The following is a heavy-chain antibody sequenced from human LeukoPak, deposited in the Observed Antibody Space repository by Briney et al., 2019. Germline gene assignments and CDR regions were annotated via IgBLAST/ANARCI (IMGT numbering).Heavy chain of an antibody. V-gene: IGHV3-7*05. D-gene: IGHD2-8*01. Sequence: GGSLRLSCAASGFTFSTYWMSWGRQAPGKGLEWVANIREDGSDKYYVDSVKGRFTISRDNAMNSLYLQMNNLRAEDTAVYYCARYLHDNGAFDSWGQGTLVTVSS. CDR3: ARYLHDNGAFDS. CDR1: GFTFSTYW. J-gene: IGHJ5*01. CDR2: IREDGSDK.